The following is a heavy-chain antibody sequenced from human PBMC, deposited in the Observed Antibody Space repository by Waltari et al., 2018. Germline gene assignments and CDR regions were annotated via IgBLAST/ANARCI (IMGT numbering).Heavy chain of an antibody. D-gene: IGHD5-18*01. J-gene: IGHJ4*02. CDR2: IYYSGRT. V-gene: IGHV4-30-4*01. CDR3: ATRGVSSGQFDS. CDR1: GASISSGDYF. Sequence: QVQLQESGPGLVKPSQTLSLTCTVSGASISSGDYFWSWIRQPPGKVLEWIGYIYYSGRTYYNPSLTSRSTISVDTSKSQFSLRLSSVTAADTAVYYCATRGVSSGQFDSWGRGTLVTVSS.